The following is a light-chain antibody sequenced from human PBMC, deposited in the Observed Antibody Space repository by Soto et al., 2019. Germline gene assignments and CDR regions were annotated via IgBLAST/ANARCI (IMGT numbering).Light chain of an antibody. CDR2: EIS. CDR3: MQAAHVCS. J-gene: IGKJ2*04. Sequence: DIVMTQTPLSSPVTLGQAASISCRSSQSLVNSEGNTYLSWLQQRPGQPPRLLIYEISNRFSGXPXXFSGSGAGTDFPLKISRVEAEGVGVYYFMQAAHVCSFGPVTKLEI. CDR1: QSLVNSEGNTY. V-gene: IGKV2-24*01.